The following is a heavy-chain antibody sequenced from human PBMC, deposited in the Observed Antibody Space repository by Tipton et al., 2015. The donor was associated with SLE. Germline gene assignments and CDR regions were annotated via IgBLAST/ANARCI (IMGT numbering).Heavy chain of an antibody. D-gene: IGHD3-3*01. CDR1: GGSLSGYW. CDR2: IYPTGRT. CDR3: ARRDRYYDFWSIPGYFDY. Sequence: TLSLTCTVYGGSLSGYWWSWIRQSPGKGLEWIGEIYPTGRTDYNPSLMSRVTISVDTSQNQFSLRLTSVTAADTAVYYCARRDRYYDFWSIPGYFDYWGQGTLVTVSS. J-gene: IGHJ4*02. V-gene: IGHV4-34*01.